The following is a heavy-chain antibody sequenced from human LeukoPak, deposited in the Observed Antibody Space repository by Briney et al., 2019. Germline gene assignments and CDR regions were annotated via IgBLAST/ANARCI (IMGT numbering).Heavy chain of an antibody. D-gene: IGHD3-22*01. J-gene: IGHJ4*02. CDR1: GDTFTSYY. CDR2: INPNSGGT. Sequence: GASVKVSCKASGDTFTSYYMHWVRQAPGQGLEWMGWINPNSGGTNYAQKFQGRVTMTRDTSISIAYMELSRLRSDDTAVYYCARDTLHYYDSSGSLCYWGQGTLVTVSS. V-gene: IGHV1-2*02. CDR3: ARDTLHYYDSSGSLCY.